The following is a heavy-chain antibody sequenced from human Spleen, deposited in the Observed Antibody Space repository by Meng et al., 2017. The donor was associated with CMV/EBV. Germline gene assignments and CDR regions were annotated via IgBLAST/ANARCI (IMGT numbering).Heavy chain of an antibody. J-gene: IGHJ3*02. CDR1: GFTFSDYA. CDR2: VSYDGRNQ. D-gene: IGHD1-26*01. CDR3: ARGLSGGYFDM. Sequence: GGSLRLSCAASGFTFSDYAIHWVRQAPGKGLEWVELVSYDGRNQHYADSVKGRFTISRDNSKDIMWLQMNSLRADDTSVYFCARGLSGGYFDMWGQGTMVTVSS. V-gene: IGHV3-30*04.